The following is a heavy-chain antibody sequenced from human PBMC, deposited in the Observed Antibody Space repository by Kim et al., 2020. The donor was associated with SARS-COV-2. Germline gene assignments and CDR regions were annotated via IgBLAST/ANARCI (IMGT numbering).Heavy chain of an antibody. CDR3: ARVAAAGTEIRWFDP. V-gene: IGHV3-30*04. CDR1: GFTFSSYA. Sequence: GGSLRLSCAASGFTFSSYAMHWVRQAPGKGLEWVAVISYDGSNKYYADSVKGRFTISRDNSKNTLYLQMNSLRAEDTAVYYCARVAAAGTEIRWFDPWGQVTLFSV. J-gene: IGHJ5*02. D-gene: IGHD6-13*01. CDR2: ISYDGSNK.